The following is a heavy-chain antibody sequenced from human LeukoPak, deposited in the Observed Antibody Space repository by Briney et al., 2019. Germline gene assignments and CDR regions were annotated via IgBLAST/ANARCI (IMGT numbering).Heavy chain of an antibody. D-gene: IGHD3-16*01. CDR1: GFTFSSYA. CDR3: SRDAYTGAFDI. V-gene: IGHV3-23*01. J-gene: IGHJ3*02. Sequence: PGGSLRLSCAASGFTFSSYAVGWVRQAPGKGLEWVSSISGGGDSAYYADSVKGRFTISRDNSKNTLYLQMNSLRAEDTAVYYCSRDAYTGAFDIWGQRTMVTVSS. CDR2: ISGGGDSA.